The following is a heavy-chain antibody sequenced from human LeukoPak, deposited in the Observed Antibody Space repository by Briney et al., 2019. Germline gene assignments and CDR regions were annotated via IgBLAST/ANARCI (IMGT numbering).Heavy chain of an antibody. Sequence: SETLSLTCTVSGGSISSYYWSWIRQPPGKGLEWIGYIYYSGSTNYNPSLKSRVTISVDTSKNQFSLKLRSVTAADTAVYYCARAVDIVATPDYWGQGTLVTVSS. CDR1: GGSISSYY. CDR2: IYYSGST. CDR3: ARAVDIVATPDY. V-gene: IGHV4-59*08. J-gene: IGHJ4*02. D-gene: IGHD5-12*01.